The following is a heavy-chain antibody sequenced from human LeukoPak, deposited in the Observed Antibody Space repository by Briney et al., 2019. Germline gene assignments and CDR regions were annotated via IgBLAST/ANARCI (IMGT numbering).Heavy chain of an antibody. V-gene: IGHV1-18*01. J-gene: IGHJ4*02. CDR3: ARDDNYGIFVNVDY. CDR2: ISTSTGDT. D-gene: IGHD4-11*01. CDR1: GYSFILYG. Sequence: ASVKVSCKTSGYSFILYGISWVRQAPGQGPEWMGWISTSTGDTRYTQKFQGRVTLTTDTSTSTAYMELSSLRSDDTAVYYCARDDNYGIFVNVDYWGQGTLVTVSS.